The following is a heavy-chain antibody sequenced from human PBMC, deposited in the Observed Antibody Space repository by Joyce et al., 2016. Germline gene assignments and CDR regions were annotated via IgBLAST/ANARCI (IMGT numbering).Heavy chain of an antibody. Sequence: QVQLVQSGAEVKKPGASVKVSCKVSGYSLTQLPVHWVRQAPGKGLGWIGGIDAEDGREMYAQKFQGRVTMTEDTSTDTFYMELSILRSEDTAVYYCARVSPLGYCTSTNCYALDIWGQGTMLTVSS. CDR1: GYSLTQLP. J-gene: IGHJ3*02. V-gene: IGHV1-24*01. CDR3: ARVSPLGYCTSTNCYALDI. CDR2: IDAEDGRE. D-gene: IGHD2-2*03.